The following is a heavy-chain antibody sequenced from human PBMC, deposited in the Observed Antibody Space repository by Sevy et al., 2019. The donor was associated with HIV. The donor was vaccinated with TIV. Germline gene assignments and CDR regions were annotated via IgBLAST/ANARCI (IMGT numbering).Heavy chain of an antibody. D-gene: IGHD6-19*01. Sequence: GGSLRLSCAASGFTFNIYGMHWVRQAPGKGLEWVAVIWYDASKKYHSDTVKGRFIISRDNSKNTLYLQMNSLRAEDSAVYYCAKDDAAYSSAWTFPDYWGQGTLVTVSS. CDR2: IWYDASKK. J-gene: IGHJ4*02. CDR3: AKDDAAYSSAWTFPDY. CDR1: GFTFNIYG. V-gene: IGHV3-33*06.